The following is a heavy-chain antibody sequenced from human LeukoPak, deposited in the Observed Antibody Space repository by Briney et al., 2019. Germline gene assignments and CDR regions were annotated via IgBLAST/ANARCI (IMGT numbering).Heavy chain of an antibody. CDR2: IYYSGST. D-gene: IGHD6-13*01. J-gene: IGHJ4*02. CDR3: ARVGIAAAGFFDY. Sequence: NPSETLSLTCTVSGDSISSSSYHWGWIRQPPGKGLEWIGSIYYSGSTNYNPSLKSRVTISVDTSKNQFSLKLSSVTAADTAVYYCARVGIAAAGFFDYWGQGTLVTVSS. CDR1: GDSISSSSYH. V-gene: IGHV4-39*07.